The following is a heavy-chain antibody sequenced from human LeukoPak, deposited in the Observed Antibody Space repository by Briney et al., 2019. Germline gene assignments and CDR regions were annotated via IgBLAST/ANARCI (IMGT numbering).Heavy chain of an antibody. Sequence: GGSLRLSCAASGFTFSSYWMEWVRQAPGKRLVWVSGINSNGSATTYADSVKGRLTISRDNAKNTMYLQVNCLRAEDTAVYYCVRGRVNAFDMWGQGTMVTVSS. CDR2: INSNGSAT. CDR1: GFTFSSYW. J-gene: IGHJ3*02. CDR3: VRGRVNAFDM. V-gene: IGHV3-74*01.